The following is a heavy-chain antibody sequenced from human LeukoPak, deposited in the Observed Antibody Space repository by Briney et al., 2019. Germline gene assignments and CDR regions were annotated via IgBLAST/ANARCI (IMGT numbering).Heavy chain of an antibody. D-gene: IGHD6-13*01. Sequence: GGSLRLSCAASGFTFSSYSMNWVRQAPGKGLEWVSSISSSSSYIYYADSVKGRFTISRDNAKNSLYLQMNSLRAEDTAVYYCARDVVGLYQQLAVQEPYYFDYWGQGTLVTVSS. CDR1: GFTFSSYS. CDR3: ARDVVGLYQQLAVQEPYYFDY. CDR2: ISSSSSYI. V-gene: IGHV3-21*01. J-gene: IGHJ4*02.